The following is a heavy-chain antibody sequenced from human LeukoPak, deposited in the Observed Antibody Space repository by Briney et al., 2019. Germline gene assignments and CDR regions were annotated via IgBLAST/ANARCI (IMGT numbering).Heavy chain of an antibody. Sequence: GGSLRLSCAASGLTFSSYAMSWVRQAPGKGLEWVGRIQSKTDGGTTDYAAPVKGRFTISRDDSKNTLYLQMTSLKTEDTAVYYCTANLTYSSGWYWFDPWGQGTLVTVSS. D-gene: IGHD6-19*01. CDR3: TANLTYSSGWYWFDP. J-gene: IGHJ5*02. CDR1: GLTFSSYA. V-gene: IGHV3-15*01. CDR2: IQSKTDGGTT.